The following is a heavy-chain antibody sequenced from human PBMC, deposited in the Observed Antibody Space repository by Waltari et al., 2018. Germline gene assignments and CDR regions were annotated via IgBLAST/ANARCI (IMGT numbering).Heavy chain of an antibody. V-gene: IGHV3-48*03. J-gene: IGHJ4*02. CDR3: ARGITMVRGIVLTTLDY. CDR1: GFPFSCYE. Sequence: EVQLVESGGGLVQPGGSLRLSLSALGFPFSCYEIKWVRQAPGKGLEWLSFISSGATMIYYKDSVQGRFTISRDNAKNSLYLEMSSLRAEDTAIYYCARGITMVRGIVLTTLDYWGQGTLVTVSS. D-gene: IGHD3-10*01. CDR2: ISSGATMI.